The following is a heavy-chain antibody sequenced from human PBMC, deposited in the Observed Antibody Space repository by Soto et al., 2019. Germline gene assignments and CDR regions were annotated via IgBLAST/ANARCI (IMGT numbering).Heavy chain of an antibody. Sequence: SVKVSCKPSGGTFTNYAFSWVRQAPGQGLEWMGGIIPIFGTPDYAQNFQGRATITADESTRTASMELSSLRSDDTAVYYCARERSVGYCITTTCPKPFYYYAMDVWGQGTTVTVSS. V-gene: IGHV1-69*13. CDR1: GGTFTNYA. D-gene: IGHD2-2*01. J-gene: IGHJ6*02. CDR2: IIPIFGTP. CDR3: ARERSVGYCITTTCPKPFYYYAMDV.